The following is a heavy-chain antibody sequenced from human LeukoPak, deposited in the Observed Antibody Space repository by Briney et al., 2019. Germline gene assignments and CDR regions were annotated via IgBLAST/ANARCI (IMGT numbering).Heavy chain of an antibody. CDR3: ARGSSSSWFDFDY. J-gene: IGHJ4*02. V-gene: IGHV4-4*07. CDR2: IYSSGRT. CDR1: GGSISSYY. Sequence: SETLSLTCTVSGGSISSYYWSWIRQPAGKGLEWIGRIYSSGRTNYNPSLKSRVPMSVDTSKNQFSLKFTSVTAADSAVYYCARGSSSSWFDFDYWGQGTLVTVSS. D-gene: IGHD6-13*01.